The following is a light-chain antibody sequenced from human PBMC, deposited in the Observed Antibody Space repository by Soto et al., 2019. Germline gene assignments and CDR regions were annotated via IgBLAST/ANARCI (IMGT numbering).Light chain of an antibody. J-gene: IGKJ1*01. CDR3: QQYNSFSWT. Sequence: DIQMTQSPSTLSACIGDRVTITCRASHSISTWLAWYQQKPGRAPKSLIYDASILESGVPSRFSGSGSGTEFTLTISSLQPDDLATYYCQQYNSFSWTFGQGTKVEI. CDR2: DAS. V-gene: IGKV1-5*01. CDR1: HSISTW.